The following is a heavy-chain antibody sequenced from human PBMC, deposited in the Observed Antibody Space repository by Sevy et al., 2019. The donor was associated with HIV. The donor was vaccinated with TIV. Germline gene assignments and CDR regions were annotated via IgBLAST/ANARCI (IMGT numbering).Heavy chain of an antibody. V-gene: IGHV1-69*13. CDR1: GGTFSYYA. J-gene: IGHJ6*03. D-gene: IGHD6-6*01. CDR3: AGEEDASSSLHYYMDV. Sequence: ASVKVSCKSSGGTFSYYAFSWVRQAPGQGLEWMGSINPIFDTANYAQMFQGRVTITADESTSTVYMELSSLRSEDSAIFYCAGEEDASSSLHYYMDVWGKGTTVTVSS. CDR2: INPIFDTA.